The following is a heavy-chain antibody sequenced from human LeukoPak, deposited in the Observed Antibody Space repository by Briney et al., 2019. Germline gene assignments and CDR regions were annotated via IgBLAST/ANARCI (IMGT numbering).Heavy chain of an antibody. CDR2: IYHSGST. Sequence: SETLSLTCAVSGGSISSSNWWSWVRQPPGKGLEWIGEIYHSGSTNYNPSLKSRVTISVDKSKNQFSLKLSSVTAADTAVYYCARVYSSGWLYWYFDLWGRGTLVTVSS. J-gene: IGHJ2*01. V-gene: IGHV4-4*02. CDR3: ARVYSSGWLYWYFDL. D-gene: IGHD6-19*01. CDR1: GGSISSSNW.